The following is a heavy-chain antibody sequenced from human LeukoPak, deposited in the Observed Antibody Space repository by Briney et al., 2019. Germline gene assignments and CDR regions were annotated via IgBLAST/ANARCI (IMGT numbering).Heavy chain of an antibody. CDR3: ARVGSPDDYGDADAFDI. Sequence: SETLSLTCTVSGSSISPYHGSWIRQPPGKGLEWIAQIYYTGRADYDPSLKSRVTISVDTSKNQFSLKLSSVTAADTAVYYCARVGSPDDYGDADAFDIWGQGTMVTVSS. J-gene: IGHJ3*02. CDR2: IYYTGRA. D-gene: IGHD4-17*01. V-gene: IGHV4-59*12. CDR1: GSSISPYH.